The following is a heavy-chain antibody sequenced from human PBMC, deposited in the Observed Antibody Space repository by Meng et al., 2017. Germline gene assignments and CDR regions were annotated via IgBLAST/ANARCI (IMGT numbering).Heavy chain of an antibody. Sequence: LVQSGAGCEMPGSSVKATCKAVGGPFRRYAISWVRQAPAQGLEWMGGIIPIFGTANYAQKFQGRVTITADESTSTAYMELSSLRSEDTAVYYCARDDYSNYLPFDYWGQGTLVTVSS. D-gene: IGHD4-11*01. V-gene: IGHV1-69*01. CDR1: GGPFRRYA. CDR3: ARDDYSNYLPFDY. CDR2: IIPIFGTA. J-gene: IGHJ4*02.